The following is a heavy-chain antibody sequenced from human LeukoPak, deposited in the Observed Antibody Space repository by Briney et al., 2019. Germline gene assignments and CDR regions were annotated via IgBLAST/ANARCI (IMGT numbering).Heavy chain of an antibody. CDR3: GYEWPSITMVRGVITD. Sequence: SVKVSCKASGGTFSSYAISWVRQAPGQGLEWMGGIIPIFGTANYAQKFQGRVTITADKSTSTAYMELSSLRSEDTAVYYCGYEWPSITMVRGVITDWGQGTLVTVSS. CDR1: GGTFSSYA. J-gene: IGHJ4*02. D-gene: IGHD3-10*01. CDR2: IIPIFGTA. V-gene: IGHV1-69*06.